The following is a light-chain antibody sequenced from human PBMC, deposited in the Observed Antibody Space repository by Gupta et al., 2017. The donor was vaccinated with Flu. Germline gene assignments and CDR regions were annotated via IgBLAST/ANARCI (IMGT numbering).Light chain of an antibody. V-gene: IGKV2-40*01. J-gene: IGKJ2*01. CDR1: RSRLDSDDGTTY. Sequence: IVMIQTPLSLPVTPGEPASISCRSSRSRLDSDDGTTYLDWYLQKPGQSPQLLIYTLSNRDSGVQDRFSGSGWGKDVAIEISSGEEEEVGSYYCRQHREFPTFTFGQGTTVEIK. CDR2: TLS. CDR3: RQHREFPTFT.